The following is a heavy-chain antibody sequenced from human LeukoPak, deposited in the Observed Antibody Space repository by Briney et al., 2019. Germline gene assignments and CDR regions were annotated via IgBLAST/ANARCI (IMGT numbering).Heavy chain of an antibody. CDR3: ARDFSPGYCSSTSCYFVGLDY. CDR1: GFTFSSYA. J-gene: IGHJ4*02. CDR2: ISYDGSNK. V-gene: IGHV3-30-3*01. D-gene: IGHD2-2*01. Sequence: SGRSLRLSCAASGFTFSSYAMHWVRQAPGKGLEWVAVISYDGSNKYYADSVKGRFTISRDNSKNTLYLQMNSLRAEDTAVYYCARDFSPGYCSSTSCYFVGLDYWGQGTMVTVSS.